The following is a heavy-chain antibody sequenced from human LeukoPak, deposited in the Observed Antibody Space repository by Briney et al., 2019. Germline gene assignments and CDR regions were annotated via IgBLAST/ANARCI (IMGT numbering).Heavy chain of an antibody. J-gene: IGHJ4*02. CDR2: INPRGGST. CDR1: GYTFTSYY. V-gene: IGHV1-46*01. CDR3: ARDLTFEGYYYDSSGYHELDY. D-gene: IGHD3-22*01. Sequence: ASVKVSCKASGYTFTSYYMHWVRQAPGQGLEWMGIINPRGGSTSYAQKFQGRVTMTRDTSTSTVYMELSSLRSEDTAVYYCARDLTFEGYYYDSSGYHELDYWGQGTLVTVSS.